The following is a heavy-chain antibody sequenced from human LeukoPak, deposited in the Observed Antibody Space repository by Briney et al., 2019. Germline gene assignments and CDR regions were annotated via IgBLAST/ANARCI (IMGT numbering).Heavy chain of an antibody. Sequence: GASVKVSCKASGGTFSSYAISWVQQAPGQGLEWMGRIIPIFGTANYAQKFQGRVTITTDESTSTAYMELSSLRSEDTAVYYCALDSSSTVDYWGQGTLVTVSS. CDR3: ALDSSSTVDY. CDR1: GGTFSSYA. D-gene: IGHD6-6*01. V-gene: IGHV1-69*05. CDR2: IIPIFGTA. J-gene: IGHJ4*02.